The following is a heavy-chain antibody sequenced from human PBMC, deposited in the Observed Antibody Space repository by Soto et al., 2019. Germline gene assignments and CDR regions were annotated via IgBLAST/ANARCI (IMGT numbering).Heavy chain of an antibody. CDR1: GGSISSSSYY. CDR2: IYYSGST. V-gene: IGHV4-39*01. D-gene: IGHD2-2*01. Sequence: PSETLSLTCTVSGGSISSSSYYWGWIRQPPGKGLEWIGSIYYSGSTYYNPSLKSRVTISVDTSKNQFSLKLSSVTAADTAVYYCARPSRGYCSSTSCYVERAYYYYGMDVWGQGTTVTVSS. J-gene: IGHJ6*02. CDR3: ARPSRGYCSSTSCYVERAYYYYGMDV.